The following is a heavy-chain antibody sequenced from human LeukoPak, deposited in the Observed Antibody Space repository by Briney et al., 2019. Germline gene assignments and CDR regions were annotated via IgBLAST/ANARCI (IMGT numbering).Heavy chain of an antibody. V-gene: IGHV3-15*01. Sequence: PGGSLRLSCAASGFTFSNAWMSWVRQAPGKGLEWVGRIKSKTDGGTTDYAAPVKGRFTISRDDSKNTLYLQMNSLKTEDTAVYYCTTDPTTTVGPYYYYYMDVWGKGTTVTVSS. D-gene: IGHD4-23*01. CDR2: IKSKTDGGTT. CDR3: TTDPTTTVGPYYYYYMDV. CDR1: GFTFSNAW. J-gene: IGHJ6*03.